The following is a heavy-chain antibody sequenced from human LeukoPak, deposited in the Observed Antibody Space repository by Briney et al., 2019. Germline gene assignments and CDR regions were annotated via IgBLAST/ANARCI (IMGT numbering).Heavy chain of an antibody. CDR1: GGSISSYY. CDR3: ARAATYSYDYFQH. Sequence: SETLSLTCTVSGGSISSYYWSWIRQPPGKGLEWIGDIYYSGSTNYNPSLKSRVTISVDTSKNQFSLKLSSVTAADTAVYYCARAATYSYDYFQHWGQGTLVTVSS. J-gene: IGHJ1*01. D-gene: IGHD5-18*01. V-gene: IGHV4-59*01. CDR2: IYYSGST.